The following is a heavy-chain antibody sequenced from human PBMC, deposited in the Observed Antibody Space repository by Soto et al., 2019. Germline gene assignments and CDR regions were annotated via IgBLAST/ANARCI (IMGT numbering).Heavy chain of an antibody. Sequence: SVKVSCKASGYTFTGYYMHWVRQAPGQGLEWMGWINPNSGGTNYAQKFQGWVTMTRDTSISTAYMELSRLRSDDTAVYYCARDDRKRYYYGMDVWGQGTTVTVSS. CDR2: INPNSGGT. D-gene: IGHD1-1*01. CDR3: ARDDRKRYYYGMDV. V-gene: IGHV1-2*04. J-gene: IGHJ6*02. CDR1: GYTFTGYY.